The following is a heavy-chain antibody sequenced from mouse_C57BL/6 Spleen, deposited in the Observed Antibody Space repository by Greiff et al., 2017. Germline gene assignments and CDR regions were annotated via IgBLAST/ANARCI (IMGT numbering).Heavy chain of an antibody. D-gene: IGHD3-2*02. V-gene: IGHV1-52*01. J-gene: IGHJ2*01. CDR3: ARSKTAHATIDY. Sequence: VQLQQPGAELVRPGSSVKLSCKASGYTFTSYWMHWVKQRPIQGLEWIGNIDPSDSETHYNQKFKDKATLTVDKSSSTAYMQLSSLTSEDSAVYYCARSKTAHATIDYWGPGTTLTVSS. CDR1: GYTFTSYW. CDR2: IDPSDSET.